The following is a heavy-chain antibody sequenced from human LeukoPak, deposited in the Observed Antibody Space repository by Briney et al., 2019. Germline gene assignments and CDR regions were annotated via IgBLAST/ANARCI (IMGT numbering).Heavy chain of an antibody. J-gene: IGHJ3*02. Sequence: ASVKVSCKASGYTFTGYYMHWVRQAPGQGLEWMGWINPNSGGTNYAQKFQGRVTMTRDTSISTAYMELSRLRSDDTAVYYCAKIRYSSGWYLDAFDIWGQGTMVTVSS. CDR2: INPNSGGT. CDR1: GYTFTGYY. CDR3: AKIRYSSGWYLDAFDI. D-gene: IGHD6-19*01. V-gene: IGHV1-2*02.